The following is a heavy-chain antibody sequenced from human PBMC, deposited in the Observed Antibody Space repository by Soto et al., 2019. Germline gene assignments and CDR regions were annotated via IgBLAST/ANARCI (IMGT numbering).Heavy chain of an antibody. CDR2: ISWNSGSI. CDR3: AKDMIRHYDFWSGYYGVWAN. V-gene: IGHV3-9*01. CDR1: GFTFDDYA. D-gene: IGHD3-3*01. J-gene: IGHJ4*02. Sequence: PGGSLRLSCAASGFTFDDYAMHWVRQAPGKGLEWVSGISWNSGSIGYADSVKGRFTISRDNAKNSLYLQMNSLRAEDTALYYCAKDMIRHYDFWSGYYGVWANWGQGTLVTVSS.